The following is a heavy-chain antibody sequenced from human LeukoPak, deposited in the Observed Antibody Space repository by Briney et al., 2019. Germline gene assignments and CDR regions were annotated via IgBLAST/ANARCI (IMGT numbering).Heavy chain of an antibody. Sequence: GGSLRLSCAASGFTFDDYGMSWVRQAPGKGLEWVSGINWNGGSTGYADSVKGRFTISRDNAKNSLYLQMNSLRAEDTALYYCARDSPSYSSSSDYYMDVWGKGTTVTVSS. CDR2: INWNGGST. J-gene: IGHJ6*03. CDR3: ARDSPSYSSSSDYYMDV. V-gene: IGHV3-20*04. CDR1: GFTFDDYG. D-gene: IGHD6-6*01.